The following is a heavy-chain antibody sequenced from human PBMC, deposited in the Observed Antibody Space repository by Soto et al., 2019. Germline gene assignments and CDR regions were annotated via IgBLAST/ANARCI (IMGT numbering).Heavy chain of an antibody. Sequence: SVKVSCKASGGTFSSYAISWVRQAPGQGLEWMGGIIPIFGTANYAQKFQGRVTITADESTSTAYMELSSLRSEDTAVYYCARPYSSGWYPGHPFDIWGQGTMVTVSS. CDR3: ARPYSSGWYPGHPFDI. CDR1: GGTFSSYA. D-gene: IGHD6-19*01. CDR2: IIPIFGTA. J-gene: IGHJ3*02. V-gene: IGHV1-69*13.